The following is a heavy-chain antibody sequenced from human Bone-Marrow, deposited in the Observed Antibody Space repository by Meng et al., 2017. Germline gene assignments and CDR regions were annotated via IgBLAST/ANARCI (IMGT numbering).Heavy chain of an antibody. CDR3: AADMWRIVGATLAEYSQH. CDR1: VFTFPSSA. CDR2: IVVGSGNT. D-gene: IGHD1-26*01. Sequence: SVKVSCKASVFTFPSSAVQWVRQARGQRLEWIGWIVVGSGNTNYAQKFQERVTITRDMSTSTAYMELSSLRSEDTAVYYCAADMWRIVGATLAEYSQHWGQGTQVTVSS. V-gene: IGHV1-58*01. J-gene: IGHJ1*01.